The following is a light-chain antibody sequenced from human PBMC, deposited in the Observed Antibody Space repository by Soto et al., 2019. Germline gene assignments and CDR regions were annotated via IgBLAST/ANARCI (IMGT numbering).Light chain of an antibody. Sequence: QSALTQPPSVSGSPGQSVTISCTGTSTDFVSYNRVSWYQQPPGTAPKLMMYEVSKRPSGVPDRFSGSKSGNTASLTISGLQAADEADYYCSLYTSENAYVFGTGTQLTVL. CDR2: EVS. CDR1: STDFVSYNR. CDR3: SLYTSENAYV. V-gene: IGLV2-18*01. J-gene: IGLJ1*01.